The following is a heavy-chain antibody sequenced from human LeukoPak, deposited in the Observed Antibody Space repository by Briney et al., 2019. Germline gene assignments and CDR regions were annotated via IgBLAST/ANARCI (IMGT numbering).Heavy chain of an antibody. CDR1: GGSFSGYY. Sequence: SETLSLTCAVYGGSFSGYYWSWIRQPPGKGLEWIGYIFYSGSTNYNPSLKSRVTISVDTSKSQFSLKLSSVTAADTAVYYCARHYDTSGYWYYFDYWGQGTLVTVSS. D-gene: IGHD3-22*01. CDR2: IFYSGST. J-gene: IGHJ4*02. V-gene: IGHV4-59*08. CDR3: ARHYDTSGYWYYFDY.